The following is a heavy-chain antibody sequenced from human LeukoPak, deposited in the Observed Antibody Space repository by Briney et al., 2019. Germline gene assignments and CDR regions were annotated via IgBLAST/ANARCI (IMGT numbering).Heavy chain of an antibody. CDR2: ISYDGSNK. V-gene: IGHV3-30*04. J-gene: IGHJ4*02. CDR3: ATNSGWYEDY. Sequence: GGSLRLSCAASGFTFSSYAMHWVRQAPGKGLEWVAVISYDGSNKYYADSVKGRFTISGDNSKNTLYLQMNSLRAEDTAVYYCATNSGWYEDYWGQGTLVTVSS. CDR1: GFTFSSYA. D-gene: IGHD6-19*01.